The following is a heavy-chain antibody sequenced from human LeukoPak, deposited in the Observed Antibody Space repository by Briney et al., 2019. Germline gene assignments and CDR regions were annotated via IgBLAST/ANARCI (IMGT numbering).Heavy chain of an antibody. V-gene: IGHV3-7*01. D-gene: IGHD1-7*01. CDR2: IDEHGFKT. J-gene: IGHJ4*02. CDR1: GFIFRSYW. Sequence: PGGSLRLSCAASGFIFRSYWMVWVRQAPGKGLEWVASIDEHGFKTYYAASVTGRFTISKDTAKNSLDLQMNSLRAEDTAVYCRARDGITCTRDYWGQGAWSPSPQ. CDR3: ARDGITCTRDY.